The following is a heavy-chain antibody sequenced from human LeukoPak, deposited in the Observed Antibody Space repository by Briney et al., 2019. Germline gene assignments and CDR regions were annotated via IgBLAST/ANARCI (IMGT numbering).Heavy chain of an antibody. J-gene: IGHJ4*02. V-gene: IGHV3-7*03. CDR1: GFTFSTYV. Sequence: PGGSLRLSCAASGFTFSTYVMNWVRQAPGTGLEWVAGMREDGGQEYYVDSVRGRFTISRDSAKNSLYLQMNSLRVEDTAVYYCVRALSSSSPYWGQGTLVTVSS. D-gene: IGHD6-6*01. CDR3: VRALSSSSPY. CDR2: MREDGGQE.